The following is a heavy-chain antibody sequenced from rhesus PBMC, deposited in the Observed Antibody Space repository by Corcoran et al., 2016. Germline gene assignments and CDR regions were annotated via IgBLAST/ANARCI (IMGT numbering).Heavy chain of an antibody. D-gene: IGHD2-33*01. CDR3: ARLMEVADV. Sequence: QVQLVQSGAEVKKPGSSVKVSCKASGYTFTDYYMPWVQQAPRQGLEWMGWINPYTGNTKYAQKFQGRVTMTRDTSTSTAYMELSSLRSEDTAVYYCARLMEVADVWGPGVLVTVSS. V-gene: IGHV1S2*01. CDR1: GYTFTDYY. CDR2: INPYTGNT. J-gene: IGHJ5-1*01.